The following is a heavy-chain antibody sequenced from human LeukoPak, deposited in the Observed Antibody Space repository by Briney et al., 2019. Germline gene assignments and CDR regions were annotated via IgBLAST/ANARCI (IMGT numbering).Heavy chain of an antibody. D-gene: IGHD6-13*01. CDR2: IYYSGST. J-gene: IGHJ5*02. Sequence: SETLSLTCTVSGGSISSSSYYWGWIRQPPGKGLEWIGSIYYSGSTYYNPSLKSRVTISVDTSKNQFSLKLSSVTAADTAVYYCARQHPGSPDWFDPWGQGTLVTVSS. V-gene: IGHV4-39*07. CDR3: ARQHPGSPDWFDP. CDR1: GGSISSSSYY.